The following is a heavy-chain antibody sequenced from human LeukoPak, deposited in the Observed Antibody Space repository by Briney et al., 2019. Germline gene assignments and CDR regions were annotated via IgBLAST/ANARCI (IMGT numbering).Heavy chain of an antibody. CDR3: ATGSKGGNWIDP. CDR2: IDPSDSYT. CDR1: RYIFSTYW. Sequence: GESLKIPCKGSRYIFSTYWITWVRQMPGKGLVGMGRIDPSDSYTNYSPPFQGNVTISADKATSTVYLQWSSLKASDTAMYYCATGSKGGNWIDPWGQGTLVTVSS. D-gene: IGHD3-16*01. V-gene: IGHV5-10-1*01. J-gene: IGHJ5*02.